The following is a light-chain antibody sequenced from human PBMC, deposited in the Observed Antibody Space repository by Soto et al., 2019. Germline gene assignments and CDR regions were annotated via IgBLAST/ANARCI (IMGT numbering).Light chain of an antibody. Sequence: QSALTQPASVSGSPGQSITISCTGTSSDVGSYNVVSWYQQHPGKAPKLMIYEDHKRPSGISNRFSGSKSGNTASLTISGLQAEDEADFYCCSHAGESTYEVFGGGTKLTVL. CDR3: CSHAGESTYEV. CDR2: EDH. J-gene: IGLJ2*01. V-gene: IGLV2-23*01. CDR1: SSDVGSYNV.